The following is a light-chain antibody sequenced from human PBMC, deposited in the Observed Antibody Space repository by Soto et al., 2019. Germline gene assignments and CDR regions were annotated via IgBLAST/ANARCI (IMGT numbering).Light chain of an antibody. CDR1: SSDIGGYNY. CDR2: EVT. J-gene: IGLJ3*02. CDR3: SSYTTSSNWV. V-gene: IGLV2-14*01. Sequence: QSALTQPASVSGSPGQSITISCTGTSSDIGGYNYVSWYQQHPGKAPKLIIYEVTNRPSGVSNRFSGSKSANTASLTISGLQSEDEADYYCSSYTTSSNWVFGGGTKLTVL.